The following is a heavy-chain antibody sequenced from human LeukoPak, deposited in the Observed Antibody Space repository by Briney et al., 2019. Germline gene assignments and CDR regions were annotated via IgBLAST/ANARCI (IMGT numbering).Heavy chain of an antibody. Sequence: GGSLRPSCAASGFTFSSYAMHWVRQAPGKGLEWVAVISYDGSNKYYADSVKGRFTISRDNSKNTLYLQMNSLRAEDTAVYYCVRDPSSGWCLDYWGQGTLVTVSS. CDR1: GFTFSSYA. D-gene: IGHD6-19*01. J-gene: IGHJ4*02. V-gene: IGHV3-30*04. CDR2: ISYDGSNK. CDR3: VRDPSSGWCLDY.